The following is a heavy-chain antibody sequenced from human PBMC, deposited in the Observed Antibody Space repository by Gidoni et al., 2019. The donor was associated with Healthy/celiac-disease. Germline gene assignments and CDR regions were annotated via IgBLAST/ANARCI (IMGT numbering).Heavy chain of an antibody. CDR3: ATKPWGIAAAGTGWFDP. Sequence: EVQLVESGGGLVQPGGSLRLSCAASGFTFSISEMNWVRQAPGKGLEWVSYISSRGDTIYYADSVKGRFTISRDNAKNSLYLRMNSLRAEDTAVYYCATKPWGIAAAGTGWFDPWGQGTLVTVSS. J-gene: IGHJ5*02. CDR2: ISSRGDTI. V-gene: IGHV3-48*03. D-gene: IGHD6-13*01. CDR1: GFTFSISE.